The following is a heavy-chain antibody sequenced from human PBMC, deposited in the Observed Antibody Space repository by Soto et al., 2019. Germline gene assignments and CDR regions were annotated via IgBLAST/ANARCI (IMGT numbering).Heavy chain of an antibody. CDR1: GGSISSGDYY. CDR2: IYYSGST. D-gene: IGHD2-2*01. Sequence: SETLSLTCTVSGGSISSGDYYWSWIRQPPGKGPEWIGYIYYSGSTYYNPSLKSRVTISVDTSKNQFSLKLSSVTAADTAVYYCGTFLPPTSTIVPAELVPWGQGTLVTVSS. V-gene: IGHV4-30-4*01. CDR3: GTFLPPTSTIVPAELVP. J-gene: IGHJ5*02.